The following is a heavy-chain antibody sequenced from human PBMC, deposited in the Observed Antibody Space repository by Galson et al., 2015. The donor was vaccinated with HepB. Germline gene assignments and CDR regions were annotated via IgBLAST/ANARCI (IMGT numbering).Heavy chain of an antibody. V-gene: IGHV1-18*01. D-gene: IGHD2-15*01. Sequence: SVKVSCKASGYTFSSYSITWVRQAPGQGLEWVGWISPYNRDTYYTRKLQGRVTLTTDTSTNTAYMELRSLRSDDTAVHYCARGGLVVVAGATQNNWFDPWGQGTPVTVSS. CDR2: ISPYNRDT. J-gene: IGHJ5*02. CDR1: GYTFSSYS. CDR3: ARGGLVVVAGATQNNWFDP.